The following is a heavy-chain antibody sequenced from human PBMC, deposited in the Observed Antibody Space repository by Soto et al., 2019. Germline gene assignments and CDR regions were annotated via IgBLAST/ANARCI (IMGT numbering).Heavy chain of an antibody. CDR2: ILYDGSNK. J-gene: IGHJ6*02. D-gene: IGHD3-22*01. CDR1: GFTFSSYG. V-gene: IGHV3-33*01. CDR3: ARDRTDTYYYDSSGYYPSPPRYYYYYYGMDV. Sequence: XGSLRLSCSAAGFTFSSYGMHWVRQAPGKGLDWVAVILYDGSNKYYADSVKGRFTISRDNSKNTLYLQMNSLRAEDTAVYYCARDRTDTYYYDSSGYYPSPPRYYYYYYGMDVWGQGTTVTVSS.